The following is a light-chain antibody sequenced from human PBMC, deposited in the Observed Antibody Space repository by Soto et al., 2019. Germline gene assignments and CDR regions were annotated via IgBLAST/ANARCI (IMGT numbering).Light chain of an antibody. J-gene: IGKJ4*01. CDR1: QSITNW. Sequence: DIQMTQSPSILSASVGDRVTITCRASQSITNWLAWYQQKPGKAPKLLIYKASSLESGVPSRFSASGSGTEFTLTISSLQPDDFATYYCQQYNGYLLTFGGGTKVEIK. CDR2: KAS. CDR3: QQYNGYLLT. V-gene: IGKV1-5*03.